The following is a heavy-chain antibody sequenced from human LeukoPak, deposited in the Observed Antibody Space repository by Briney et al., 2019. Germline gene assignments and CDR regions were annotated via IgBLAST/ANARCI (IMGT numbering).Heavy chain of an antibody. V-gene: IGHV3-23*01. J-gene: IGHJ4*02. CDR2: ISGSGGST. CDR1: GFTFSSYS. Sequence: PGGSLRLSCAASGFTFSSYSMYWVRQAPGKGLEWVSAISGSGGSTYYADSVKGRFAISRDNSKNTLYLQMNSLRAEDTAVYYCAKSPGSGWYIDYWGQGTLVTVSS. CDR3: AKSPGSGWYIDY. D-gene: IGHD6-19*01.